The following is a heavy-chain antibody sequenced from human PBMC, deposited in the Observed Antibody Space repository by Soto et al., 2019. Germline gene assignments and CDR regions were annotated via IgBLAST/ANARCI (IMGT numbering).Heavy chain of an antibody. D-gene: IGHD1-1*01. CDR3: ARVALSIWVGTTYFDY. CDR2: INYSGST. Sequence: SETLSLTCIVSGDSISSYYWSWIRQPPGKGLEWIGYINYSGSTNYNPSLKSRVTISVDTSKNQFSLKLSSVTAADTAVYYCARVALSIWVGTTYFDYWGQGTLVTVSS. CDR1: GDSISSYY. J-gene: IGHJ4*02. V-gene: IGHV4-59*01.